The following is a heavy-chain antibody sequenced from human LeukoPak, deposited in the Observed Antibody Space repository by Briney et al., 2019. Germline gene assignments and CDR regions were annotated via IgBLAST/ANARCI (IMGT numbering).Heavy chain of an antibody. V-gene: IGHV3-21*01. CDR2: ISSSSSYI. D-gene: IGHD2-15*01. Sequence: PGGSLRLSCAASGFTFSSYSMNWVRQAPGKGLGWVSSISSSSSYIYYADSVKGRFTISRDNAKNSLYLQMNSLRAEDTAVYYCARSHPGYCSGGSCRQFDYWGQGTLVTVSS. CDR1: GFTFSSYS. CDR3: ARSHPGYCSGGSCRQFDY. J-gene: IGHJ4*02.